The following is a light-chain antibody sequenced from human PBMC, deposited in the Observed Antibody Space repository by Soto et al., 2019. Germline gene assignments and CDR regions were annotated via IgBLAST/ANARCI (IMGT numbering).Light chain of an antibody. CDR3: QQYGTSPGT. CDR2: GAS. Sequence: EIVLTQSPGTLSLSPGERATVSCRASHAVTNNFLAWYQQKPGQAPRLVIYGASSRPAGIPDRFSGSGAGTDFRLSISRLEPEDFAVYFCQQYGTSPGTFGQGTKLEIK. V-gene: IGKV3-20*01. J-gene: IGKJ2*01. CDR1: HAVTNNF.